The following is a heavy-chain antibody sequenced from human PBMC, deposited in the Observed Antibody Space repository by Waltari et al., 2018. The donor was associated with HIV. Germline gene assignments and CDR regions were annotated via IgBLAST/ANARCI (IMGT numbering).Heavy chain of an antibody. V-gene: IGHV3-66*01. CDR2: MYSDGVT. D-gene: IGHD6-13*01. CDR1: GFNVIDNS. J-gene: IGHJ6*02. Sequence: QLMASGGGRGRPGGALRPSCEDSGFNVIDNSMCWVRQSQGRGLGWVSIMYSDGVTRYADFVKGRFTISRDESNNTVFLEMKRLRAEDTAVYYCARSAEKQQFSIIHYYYYYPMDVWGQGTTVTVSS. CDR3: ARSAEKQQFSIIHYYYYYPMDV.